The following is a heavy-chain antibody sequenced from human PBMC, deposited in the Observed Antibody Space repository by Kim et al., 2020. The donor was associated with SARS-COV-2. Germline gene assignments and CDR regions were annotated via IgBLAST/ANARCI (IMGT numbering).Heavy chain of an antibody. Sequence: GYAQKCQGRVTMTWNTSISTAYMELSSLRSDDTAVYYCARVVGGTYYFDYWGQGTLVTVSS. D-gene: IGHD1-26*01. V-gene: IGHV1-8*01. J-gene: IGHJ4*02. CDR3: ARVVGGTYYFDY.